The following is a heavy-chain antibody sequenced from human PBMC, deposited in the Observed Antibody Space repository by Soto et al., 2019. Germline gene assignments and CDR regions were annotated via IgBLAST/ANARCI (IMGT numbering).Heavy chain of an antibody. V-gene: IGHV4-34*01. CDR1: GGSFSGYY. D-gene: IGHD3-10*01. CDR3: ARGLFVQGWFGEFPHWFDP. CDR2: INHSGST. Sequence: SETLSLTCAVYGGSFSGYYWSWIRQPPGKGLEWIGEINHSGSTNYNPSLKSRVTISVDTSKNQFSLKLSSVTAADTAVYYCARGLFVQGWFGEFPHWFDPWGQGTLVTVSS. J-gene: IGHJ5*02.